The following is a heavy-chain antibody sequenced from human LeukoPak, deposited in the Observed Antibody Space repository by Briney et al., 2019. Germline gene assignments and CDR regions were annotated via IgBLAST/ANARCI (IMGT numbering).Heavy chain of an antibody. V-gene: IGHV3-23*01. J-gene: IGHJ4*02. CDR3: AKRGVVIRVILVGFHKEASYFDS. CDR2: ISDRVGGT. D-gene: IGHD3-22*01. CDR1: GITLSNYG. Sequence: GGSLRLSCAVSGITLSNYGMSWVRQAPGEGLGWVAGISDRVGGTNYADSVKGRFTISRDNRKNTLYLQMTGLRAEDTAVYFCAKRGVVIRVILVGFHKEASYFDSWGQGALVTVSS.